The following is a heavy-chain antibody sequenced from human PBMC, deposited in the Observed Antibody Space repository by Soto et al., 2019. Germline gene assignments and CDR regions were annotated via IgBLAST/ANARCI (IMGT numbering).Heavy chain of an antibody. CDR3: AKDQKDYSGSGTYYVPYGMDV. J-gene: IGHJ6*02. V-gene: IGHV3-30*18. CDR2: TSFDGNKN. D-gene: IGHD3-10*01. CDR1: GFTFSNFG. Sequence: QVQLVESGGGVVQPGRSLRLSCVASGFTFSNFGMHWFRQAPGKGLEWVALTSFDGNKNYYADSVKGRFTLSRDNSKNTLYLQMNSLRAEDTALYFCAKDQKDYSGSGTYYVPYGMDVWGQGTTVTVSS.